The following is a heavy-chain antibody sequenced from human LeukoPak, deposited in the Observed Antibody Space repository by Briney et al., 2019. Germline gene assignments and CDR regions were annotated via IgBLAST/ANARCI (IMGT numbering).Heavy chain of an antibody. Sequence: PGGSLRLSCVASGFTFSSYAMRWVRQAPGKGLEWVSAISGSGGSTYYADSVKGRFTIPRDNSKNTLYLQMNSLRAEDTAVYYCAKDLRVGATGSDYWGQGTLVTVSS. D-gene: IGHD1-26*01. V-gene: IGHV3-23*01. CDR2: ISGSGGST. CDR1: GFTFSSYA. J-gene: IGHJ4*02. CDR3: AKDLRVGATGSDY.